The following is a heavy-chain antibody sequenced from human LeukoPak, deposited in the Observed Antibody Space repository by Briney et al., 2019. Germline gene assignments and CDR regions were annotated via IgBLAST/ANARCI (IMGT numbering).Heavy chain of an antibody. J-gene: IGHJ1*01. Sequence: GASVKVSCKVSGYTLTELSMHWVRQAPGKGLEWMGGFDPEDGETIYAQKFQGRVTMTEDTSTDTAYKELSSLRSEDTAVYYCATDPYSSGWLYFQHWGQGTLVTVSS. CDR1: GYTLTELS. D-gene: IGHD6-19*01. CDR3: ATDPYSSGWLYFQH. V-gene: IGHV1-24*01. CDR2: FDPEDGET.